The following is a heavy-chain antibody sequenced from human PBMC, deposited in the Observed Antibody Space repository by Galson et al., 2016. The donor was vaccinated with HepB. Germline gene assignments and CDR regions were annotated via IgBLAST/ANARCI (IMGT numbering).Heavy chain of an antibody. CDR2: YNAGNGDP. V-gene: IGHV1-3*01. J-gene: IGHJ4*02. D-gene: IGHD3-3*01. CDR1: GYTFTTYG. CDR3: ARSGNEWSVDY. Sequence: SVKVSCKASGYTFTTYGIQWVRQAPGQRLEWIGWYNAGNGDPRYSQNFQGRVTFTRDTSASTAYMELSSLRSEDTAVYFYARSGNEWSVDYWGQGTLVSVSS.